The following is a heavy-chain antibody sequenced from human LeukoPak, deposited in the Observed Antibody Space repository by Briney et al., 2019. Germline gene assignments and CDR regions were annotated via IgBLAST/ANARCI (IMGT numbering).Heavy chain of an antibody. V-gene: IGHV1-18*01. CDR2: ISAYNGNT. CDR1: GYTFTSYG. Sequence: ASVKVSCKASGYTFTSYGISWVRQAPGQGLEWMGWISAYNGNTNYAQKLQGRVTMTTDTSTSTAYMELRSLGSDDTAVYYCARDRLTYYYDSSGYQTFDYWGQGTLVTVSS. CDR3: ARDRLTYYYDSSGYQTFDY. J-gene: IGHJ4*02. D-gene: IGHD3-22*01.